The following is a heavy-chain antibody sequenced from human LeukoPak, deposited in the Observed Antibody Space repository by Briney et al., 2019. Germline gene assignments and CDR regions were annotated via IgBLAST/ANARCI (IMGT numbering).Heavy chain of an antibody. CDR1: GGSFSGYY. Sequence: SETLSLTCADYGGSFSGYYWSWIRQPPGKGLEWIGEINHSGSTNYNPSLKSRVTISVDTSKNQFSLKLSSVTAADTAVYYCARGVGTIFGVVIHYGMDVWGQGTTVTVSS. J-gene: IGHJ6*02. D-gene: IGHD3-3*01. V-gene: IGHV4-34*01. CDR2: INHSGST. CDR3: ARGVGTIFGVVIHYGMDV.